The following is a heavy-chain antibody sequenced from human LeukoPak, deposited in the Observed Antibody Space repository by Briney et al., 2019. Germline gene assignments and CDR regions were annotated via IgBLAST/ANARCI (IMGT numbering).Heavy chain of an antibody. Sequence: TGGSLRLSCAASGFTASDHWMNWVRQAPGKGLEWVANIKQDDTEKYFVDSVKGRFTISRDNAENTLYLQMSSLRAEDTAVYYCTRPSYCSSTSCYAGDYYYYYMDVWGKGTTVTVSS. J-gene: IGHJ6*03. V-gene: IGHV3-7*01. CDR2: IKQDDTEK. CDR1: GFTASDHW. CDR3: TRPSYCSSTSCYAGDYYYYYMDV. D-gene: IGHD2-2*01.